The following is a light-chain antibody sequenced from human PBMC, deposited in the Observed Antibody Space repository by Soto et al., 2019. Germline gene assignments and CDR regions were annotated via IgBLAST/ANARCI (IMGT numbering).Light chain of an antibody. J-gene: IGKJ1*01. Sequence: ILMTQSPATLSVSPGERATLSCRASQSVSSNLAWYQQKPGQAPRLLIYGASTRATGIPARFSGSGSGTEITLTISSLQSEDVAVYYCQQYNNWPPWTFGQGPKVEIK. CDR1: QSVSSN. V-gene: IGKV3-15*01. CDR3: QQYNNWPPWT. CDR2: GAS.